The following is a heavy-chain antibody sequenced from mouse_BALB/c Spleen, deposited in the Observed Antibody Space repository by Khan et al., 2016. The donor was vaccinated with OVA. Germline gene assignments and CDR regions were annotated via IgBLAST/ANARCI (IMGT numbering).Heavy chain of an antibody. CDR3: ARRNYFGYTFAY. J-gene: IGHJ3*01. Sequence: QVQLQQSGAEPARPGASVKLSCKASGYTFTDYYINWVKQRTGQGLEWIGEIYPRSGNTYYNEKFKGKATLTADKSSSIAYMQLSSLTSEDSAVYFCARRNYFGYTFAYWGQGTLVTVSA. CDR1: GYTFTDYY. CDR2: IYPRSGNT. V-gene: IGHV1-77*01. D-gene: IGHD1-2*01.